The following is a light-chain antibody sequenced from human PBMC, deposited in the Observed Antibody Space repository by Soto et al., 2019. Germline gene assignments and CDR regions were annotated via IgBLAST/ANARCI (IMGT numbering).Light chain of an antibody. CDR3: SSYTSSSTLV. CDR1: SSDVGGYNY. J-gene: IGLJ1*01. CDR2: EVS. V-gene: IGLV2-14*01. Sequence: QPASVSGSPGQSITISCTGTSSDVGGYNYVSWYQQHPGKAPKLMIYEVSNRPSGVSNRFSGSKSGNTASLTISGLQAEDEADYYCSSYTSSSTLVFGTGTKVTVL.